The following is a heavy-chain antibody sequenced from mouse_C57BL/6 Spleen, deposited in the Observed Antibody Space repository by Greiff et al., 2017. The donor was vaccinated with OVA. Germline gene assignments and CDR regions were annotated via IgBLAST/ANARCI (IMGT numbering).Heavy chain of an antibody. D-gene: IGHD1-1*01. CDR3: ARGDYYGSSYDWFAY. CDR1: GYAFTNYL. V-gene: IGHV1-54*01. Sequence: QVQLKQSGAELVRPGTSVKVSCKASGYAFTNYLIEWVKQRPGQGLEWIGVINPGSGGTNYNEKFKGKATLTADKSSSTAYMQLSSLTSEDSAVYFCARGDYYGSSYDWFAYWGQGTLVTVSA. CDR2: INPGSGGT. J-gene: IGHJ3*01.